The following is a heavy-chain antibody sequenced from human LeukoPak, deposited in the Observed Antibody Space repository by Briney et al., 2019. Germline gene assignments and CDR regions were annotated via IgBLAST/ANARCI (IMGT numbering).Heavy chain of an antibody. Sequence: ASVKVSCKASGYTFTSYGISWVRQAPGQGLEWMGWISAYNGNTNYAQKLQGRDTMTTDTSTSTAYMELRSLRSDDTAVYYCARESGWGSCHDAFDIWGQGTMVTVSS. V-gene: IGHV1-18*01. J-gene: IGHJ3*02. CDR1: GYTFTSYG. CDR3: ARESGWGSCHDAFDI. CDR2: ISAYNGNT. D-gene: IGHD2-2*01.